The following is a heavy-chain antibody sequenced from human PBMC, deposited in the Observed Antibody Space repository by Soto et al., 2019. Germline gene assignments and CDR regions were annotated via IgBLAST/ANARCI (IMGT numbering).Heavy chain of an antibody. Sequence: AASVKVSCKASGGTFSSYAISWVRQAPGQGLEWMGGIIPIFGTANYAQKFQGRVTMTRNTSISTAYMELSSLRSEDTAVDYCGGGIKYGDYWGWFPPWGKEPLVPSPQ. J-gene: IGHJ5*02. CDR3: GGGIKYGDYWGWFPP. V-gene: IGHV1-69*05. D-gene: IGHD4-17*01. CDR1: GGTFSSYA. CDR2: IIPIFGTA.